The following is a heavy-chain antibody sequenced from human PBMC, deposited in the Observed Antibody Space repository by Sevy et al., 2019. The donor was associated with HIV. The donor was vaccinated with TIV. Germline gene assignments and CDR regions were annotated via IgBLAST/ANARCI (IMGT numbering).Heavy chain of an antibody. D-gene: IGHD1-1*01. CDR3: AKDGGWYNYAPSDY. J-gene: IGHJ4*02. CDR1: GFTFSTYG. CDR2: ISYDGFKT. V-gene: IGHV3-30*18. Sequence: GGSLRLSCAASGFTFSTYGMHWVHQAPGKGLEWVAVISYDGFKTYYADSMKGRFTISRDNSKNTLYLQMNSLRVEDTALYFCAKDGGWYNYAPSDYWGLGTLVTVSS.